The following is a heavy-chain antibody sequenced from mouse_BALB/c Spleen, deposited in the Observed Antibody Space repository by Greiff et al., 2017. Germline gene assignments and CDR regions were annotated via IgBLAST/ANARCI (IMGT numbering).Heavy chain of an antibody. CDR2: INPGSGGT. CDR1: GYAFTNYL. J-gene: IGHJ2*01. D-gene: IGHD4-1*01. CDR3: ARRTGDY. Sequence: VQLQQSGAELVRPGTSVKVSCKASGYAFTNYLIEWVKQRPGQGLEWIGVINPGSGGTNYNEKFKGKATLTADKCSSTAYMQLSSLTSDDSAVYFCARRTGDYWGQGTTLTVSS. V-gene: IGHV1-54*01.